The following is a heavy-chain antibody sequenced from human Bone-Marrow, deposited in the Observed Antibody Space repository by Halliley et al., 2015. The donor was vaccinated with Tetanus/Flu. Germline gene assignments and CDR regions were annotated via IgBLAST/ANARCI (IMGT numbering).Heavy chain of an antibody. CDR2: ISGLDDPP. Sequence: ESLSTISGLDDPPFYADSVKGRFTISRDTSKNTLYLQMNSLRAEDTAIYYCAKDRWLPSDHFDSWGQGTLVTVSS. V-gene: IGHV3-23*01. D-gene: IGHD5-12*01. J-gene: IGHJ4*02. CDR3: AKDRWLPSDHFDS.